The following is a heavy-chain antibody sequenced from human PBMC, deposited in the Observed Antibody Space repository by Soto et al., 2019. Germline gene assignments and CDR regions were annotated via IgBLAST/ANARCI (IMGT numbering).Heavy chain of an antibody. Sequence: PGGSLRLSCAASGFTFSSYAMHWVRQAPGKGLEWVAVISYDGSNKYYADSVKGRFTISRDNSKNTLYLQMNSLRAEDTAVYYCARGEMATIKLFLDYWGQGTLVTVSS. CDR2: ISYDGSNK. CDR1: GFTFSSYA. D-gene: IGHD5-12*01. CDR3: ARGEMATIKLFLDY. V-gene: IGHV3-30-3*01. J-gene: IGHJ4*02.